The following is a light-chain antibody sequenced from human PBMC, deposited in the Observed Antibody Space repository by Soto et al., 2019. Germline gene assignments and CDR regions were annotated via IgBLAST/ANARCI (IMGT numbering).Light chain of an antibody. CDR1: SSDVGSYNL. Sequence: QSALTQPASVSGSPGQSITISCTGTSSDVGSYNLVSWYQQHPGKAPKLMIYEGSKRPSGVSNRFSGSKSGNTASLTISGLHSEDEADYYCFSYAGISHPMWVFGGGTKLTVL. CDR3: FSYAGISHPMWV. J-gene: IGLJ2*01. V-gene: IGLV2-23*01. CDR2: EGS.